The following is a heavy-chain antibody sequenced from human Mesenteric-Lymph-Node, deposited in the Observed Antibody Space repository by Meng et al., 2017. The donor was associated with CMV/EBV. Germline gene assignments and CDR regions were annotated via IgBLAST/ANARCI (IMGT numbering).Heavy chain of an antibody. J-gene: IGHJ4*02. Sequence: LQQWGSGRLKPSETLSLTCAVYGGSFSGYYWSWIRQPPGKGLEWIGEINHSGSTNYNPSLKSRVTISVDTSKNQFSLKLSSVTAADTAVYYCARHQRWLKSEGGFNYWGQGTLVTVSS. CDR1: GGSFSGYY. V-gene: IGHV4-34*01. CDR3: ARHQRWLKSEGGFNY. D-gene: IGHD4-23*01. CDR2: INHSGST.